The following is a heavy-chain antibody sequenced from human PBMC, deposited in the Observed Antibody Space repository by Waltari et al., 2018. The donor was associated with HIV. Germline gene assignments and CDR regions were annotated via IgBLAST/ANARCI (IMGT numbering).Heavy chain of an antibody. CDR3: ARHYGLSINGMRGFDY. CDR1: NGSFMGHS. Sequence: QVQLQQWGAGLLTPSETLSLTCIVHNGSFMGHSWSWVRQPPGKGLEWIGEISLSGSSNYNSSLKSRVTISRDTTNNQFSLKLNSVTAADTAVYFCARHYGLSINGMRGFDYWGQGTLVTVSS. D-gene: IGHD1-20*01. J-gene: IGHJ4*02. V-gene: IGHV4-34*02. CDR2: ISLSGSS.